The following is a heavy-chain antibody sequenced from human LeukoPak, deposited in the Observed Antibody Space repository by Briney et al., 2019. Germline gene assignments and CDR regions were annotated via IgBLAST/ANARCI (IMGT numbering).Heavy chain of an antibody. J-gene: IGHJ4*02. V-gene: IGHV4-34*01. CDR1: GGSFSGYY. D-gene: IGHD3-10*01. Sequence: SETLSLPCAVYGGSFSGYYWSWIRQPPGKGLEWIGELNHSGSTNYNPSLKSRVTISVDTSKNQFSLKLSSVTAADSDVYYGARGHKIFYYGPGGFDYWGQGTLVSVSS. CDR3: ARGHKIFYYGPGGFDY. CDR2: LNHSGST.